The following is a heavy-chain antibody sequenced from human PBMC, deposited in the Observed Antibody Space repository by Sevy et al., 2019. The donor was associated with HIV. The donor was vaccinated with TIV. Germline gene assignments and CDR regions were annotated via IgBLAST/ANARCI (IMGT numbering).Heavy chain of an antibody. CDR2: FDPEDGET. CDR3: AITKDYYDSSGYPFDY. D-gene: IGHD3-22*01. CDR1: GYTLIQLS. V-gene: IGHV1-24*01. Sequence: ASVKVSCKVSGYTLIQLSMHWVRQAAGKGLEWMGSFDPEDGETIYAQKFQGRVTMTEDTSTDTAYMELSSLKSEDTAVFYCAITKDYYDSSGYPFDYWGQGTLVTVSS. J-gene: IGHJ4*02.